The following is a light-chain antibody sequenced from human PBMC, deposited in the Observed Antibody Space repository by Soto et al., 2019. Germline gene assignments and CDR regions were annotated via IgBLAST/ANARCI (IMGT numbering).Light chain of an antibody. V-gene: IGKV2-28*01. CDR3: MQALQIRVE. CDR1: QSLLHSNGYNY. CDR2: LGS. Sequence: DIVMTQSPLSLPVTPGEPASISCRSSQSLLHSNGYNYLDWYLQKPGQSPQLLIYLGSNRASGVPDRFSGSGSGTDFTLKISRVEAEDVGVYYCMQALQIRVEFGQGTKVEIK. J-gene: IGKJ1*01.